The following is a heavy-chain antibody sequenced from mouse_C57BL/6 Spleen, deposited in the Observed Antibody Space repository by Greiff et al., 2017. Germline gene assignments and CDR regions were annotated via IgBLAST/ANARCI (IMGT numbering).Heavy chain of an antibody. Sequence: EVLLVQSGGGLVKPGGSLKLSCAASGFTFSDYGMHWVRQAPEEGLEWVAYISSGSSTINYADTVKGRYTISTDNAKNTLFMQMTSLRSEDSAMYYCAKSYYGKGYAMDYWGQGTSVTVSS. CDR2: ISSGSSTI. CDR1: GFTFSDYG. V-gene: IGHV5-17*01. J-gene: IGHJ4*01. D-gene: IGHD2-10*01. CDR3: AKSYYGKGYAMDY.